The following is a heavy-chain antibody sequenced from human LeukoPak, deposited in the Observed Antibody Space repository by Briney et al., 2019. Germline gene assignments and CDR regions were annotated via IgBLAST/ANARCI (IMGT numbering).Heavy chain of an antibody. CDR1: GFTFSSYN. CDR2: ISSSSTYI. V-gene: IGHV3-21*01. CDR3: ARDPPSFQH. J-gene: IGHJ1*01. Sequence: GGSLRLSCAASGFTFSSYNMNWVCQAPGKGLEWVSSISSSSTYIYYADSVKGRFTISRDNAKNSLYLQMNNLRAEDTALYYCARDPPSFQHWGQGTLVTVSS.